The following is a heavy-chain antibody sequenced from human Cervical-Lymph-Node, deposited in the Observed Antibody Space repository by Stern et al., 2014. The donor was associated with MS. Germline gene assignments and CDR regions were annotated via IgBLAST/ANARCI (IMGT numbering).Heavy chain of an antibody. J-gene: IGHJ5*02. D-gene: IGHD1-1*01. V-gene: IGHV7-4-1*01. CDR3: AKKPPIWSEEWFDP. CDR2: INTKTGNP. Sequence: QVQLVQSGSELKKPGASVKVSCKASGYTFTDYAMNWVRQAPGQGLEWMGWINTKTGNPTYAQGFTGRFVFSLDPSVTTAYMHIRSLKAEDTAVYYCAKKPPIWSEEWFDPWGQGTLVIVSS. CDR1: GYTFTDYA.